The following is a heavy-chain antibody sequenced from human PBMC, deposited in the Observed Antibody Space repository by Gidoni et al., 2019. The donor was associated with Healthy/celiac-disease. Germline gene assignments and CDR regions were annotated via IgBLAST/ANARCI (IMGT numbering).Heavy chain of an antibody. D-gene: IGHD2-2*01. J-gene: IGHJ4*02. Sequence: QVQLQESGPGLVKPSETLSLTCTVSGGSNSSYYWSWIRQPPGKGLEWIGYIYYSGSTNDNPSLKSRVTISVDTSKNQFSLKLSSVTAADTAVYYCARATDSTWSYWGQGTLVTVSS. CDR1: GGSNSSYY. CDR2: IYYSGST. V-gene: IGHV4-59*01. CDR3: ARATDSTWSY.